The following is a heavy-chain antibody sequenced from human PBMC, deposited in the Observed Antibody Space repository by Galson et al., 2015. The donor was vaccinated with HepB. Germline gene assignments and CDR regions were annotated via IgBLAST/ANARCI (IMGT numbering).Heavy chain of an antibody. J-gene: IGHJ4*02. D-gene: IGHD1-26*01. CDR2: IKSKTDGGTT. Sequence: SLRLSCAASGFTFSNAWMSWVRQAPGKGLEWVGRIKSKTDGGTTDYAAPVKGRFTISRDDSKNTLYLQMNSLKTEDTAVYYCTTVPPVGATEFDYWGQGTLVTVSS. V-gene: IGHV3-15*01. CDR3: TTVPPVGATEFDY. CDR1: GFTFSNAW.